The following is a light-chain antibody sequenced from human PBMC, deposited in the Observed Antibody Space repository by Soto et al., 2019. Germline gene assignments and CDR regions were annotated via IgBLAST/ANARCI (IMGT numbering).Light chain of an antibody. V-gene: IGLV2-23*01. CDR3: CSYAGSSFYV. J-gene: IGLJ1*01. CDR1: SSDVGSYNL. Sequence: QSPLTQPASVSGSPGQSITISCTGTSSDVGSYNLVSWYQQHPGKAPKLMIYEGSKRPSGVSNRFSGSKSGNTASLTISGLQAEDEADYYCCSYAGSSFYVFGTGTKLTVL. CDR2: EGS.